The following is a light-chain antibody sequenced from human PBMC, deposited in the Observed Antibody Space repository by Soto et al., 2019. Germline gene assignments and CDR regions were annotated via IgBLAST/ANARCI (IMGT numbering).Light chain of an antibody. CDR3: SSYTRSSPYV. CDR2: EVS. V-gene: IGLV2-14*01. J-gene: IGLJ1*01. Sequence: QSALTQPAPVSGSPGQSITISCSGTSSDVGGYNYVSWYQQHPGKAPKLMIYEVSKRPSGVSDRFSGSKSGNTASLTISGLQAEDEADYYCSSYTRSSPYVFGTGTKVTVL. CDR1: SSDVGGYNY.